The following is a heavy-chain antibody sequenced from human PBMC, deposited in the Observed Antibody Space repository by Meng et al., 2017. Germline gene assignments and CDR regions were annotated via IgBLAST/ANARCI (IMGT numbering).Heavy chain of an antibody. CDR2: IIPIFGTA. CDR3: ARDLTSYYDSSGYSDY. J-gene: IGHJ4*02. CDR1: GGTFSSYA. V-gene: IGHV1-69*05. Sequence: SVKVSCKASGGTFSSYAISWVRQAPGQGLEWMGGIIPIFGTANYAQKFQGRVTITTDESTSTAYMELSSLRSEDTAVYYCARDLTSYYDSSGYSDYWGQGTLVTVSS. D-gene: IGHD3-22*01.